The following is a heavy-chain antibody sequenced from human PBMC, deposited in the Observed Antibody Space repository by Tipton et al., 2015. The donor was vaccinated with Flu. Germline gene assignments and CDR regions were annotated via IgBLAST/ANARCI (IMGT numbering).Heavy chain of an antibody. Sequence: TLSLTCSVSGDSIGSRYFWGWIRQPPGKGLEWIGNVHQTGSTYYNPSLRSRLTMSVDTSKNQFSLKLSSVTAADTAVYYCARHTGDSVRGVIDYWGQGTLVTVSS. D-gene: IGHD3-10*02. CDR3: ARHTGDSVRGVIDY. CDR1: GDSIGSRYF. J-gene: IGHJ4*02. V-gene: IGHV4-38-2*01. CDR2: VHQTGST.